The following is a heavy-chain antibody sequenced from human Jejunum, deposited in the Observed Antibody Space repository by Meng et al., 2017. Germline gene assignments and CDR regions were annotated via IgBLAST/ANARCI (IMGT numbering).Heavy chain of an antibody. J-gene: IGHJ4*02. V-gene: IGHV4-34*01. Sequence: AGRLKPSVTLSLPCAFYGGSSSGFYLSWIRQPPGKGLEWIGEIHPSGSTDYNPSLKSRLTISLDTSKNQFSLSLNSATAADTGIYYCTRGTDRAKSGDYWGQGTLVTVSS. CDR3: TRGTDRAKSGDY. D-gene: IGHD1-14*01. CDR1: GGSSSGFY. CDR2: IHPSGST.